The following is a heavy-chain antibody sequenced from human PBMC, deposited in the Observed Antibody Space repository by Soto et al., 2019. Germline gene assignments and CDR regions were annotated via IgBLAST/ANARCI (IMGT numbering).Heavy chain of an antibody. J-gene: IGHJ3*02. CDR2: IIPIFGTA. Sequence: SVKVSCKASGGTFSSYAISWVRQAPGQGLEWMGGIIPIFGTANYAQKFQGRVTITADESTSTAYMELSSLRSEDTAVYYCARARLSYYYDSSGRIDAFDIWGQGTMVTVSS. CDR3: ARARLSYYYDSSGRIDAFDI. CDR1: GGTFSSYA. D-gene: IGHD3-22*01. V-gene: IGHV1-69*13.